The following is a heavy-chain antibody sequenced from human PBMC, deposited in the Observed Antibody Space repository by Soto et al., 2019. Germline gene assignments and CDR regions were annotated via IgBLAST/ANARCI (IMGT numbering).Heavy chain of an antibody. D-gene: IGHD3-22*01. V-gene: IGHV4-59*01. CDR1: GGSINSYH. CDR2: ISYSGTT. J-gene: IGHJ4*02. CDR3: ARVGTYYDPSGYEMLDFDY. Sequence: PSETLSLTCSVSGGSINSYHWSLIRQPPGKGLEWIGYISYSGTTNFNPSLQSRVTISVDTSKNQFSLKMSSVTAADTAVYYCARVGTYYDPSGYEMLDFDYWGQGTRVTVYS.